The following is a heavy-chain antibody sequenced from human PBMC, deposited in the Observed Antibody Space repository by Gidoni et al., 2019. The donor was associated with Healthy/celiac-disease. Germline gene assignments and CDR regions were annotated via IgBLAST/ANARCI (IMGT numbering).Heavy chain of an antibody. CDR1: GYSFTSYW. CDR2: IDPSDSYT. Sequence: EVQLVQSGAEVKKPGESLRISCKGSGYSFTSYWLSWVRQMPGKGLEWMGRIDPSDSYTNYSPSFQGHVTISADKSISTAYLQWSSLKASDTAMYYCARHGVGIRGLVHYYGMDVWGQGTTVTVSS. CDR3: ARHGVGIRGLVHYYGMDV. V-gene: IGHV5-10-1*03. D-gene: IGHD1-20*01. J-gene: IGHJ6*02.